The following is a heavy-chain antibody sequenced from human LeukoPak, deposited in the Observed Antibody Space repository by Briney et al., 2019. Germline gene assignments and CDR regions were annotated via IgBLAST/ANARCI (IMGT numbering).Heavy chain of an antibody. J-gene: IGHJ6*02. CDR2: ISYDGSNK. CDR3: ARGGWLQSLYYGMDV. CDR1: GFTFSSYA. V-gene: IGHV3-30-3*01. Sequence: PGRSLRLSCAASGFTFSSYAMHWVRQAPGKGLEWVAVISYDGSNKYYADSVKGRFTISRDNSKNTLYLQMNSLRAEDTAVYYCARGGWLQSLYYGMDVWGQGTTVTVSS. D-gene: IGHD5-24*01.